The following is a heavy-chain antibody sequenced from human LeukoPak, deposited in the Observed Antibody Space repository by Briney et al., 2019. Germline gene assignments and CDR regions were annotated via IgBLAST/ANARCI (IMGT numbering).Heavy chain of an antibody. Sequence: GGSLRLSCAASGFTFSSYAMSWVRQAPGKGLEWVSAISGSGGSTYYADSVKDRFTISRDNSKNTLYLQMNSLRAEDTAVYYCAKVRSSSSFPYYFDYWGQGTLVTVSS. CDR1: GFTFSSYA. CDR2: ISGSGGST. V-gene: IGHV3-23*01. D-gene: IGHD6-6*01. J-gene: IGHJ4*02. CDR3: AKVRSSSSFPYYFDY.